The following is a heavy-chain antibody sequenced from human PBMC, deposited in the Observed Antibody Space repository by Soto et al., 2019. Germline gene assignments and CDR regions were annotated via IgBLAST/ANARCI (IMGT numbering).Heavy chain of an antibody. CDR1: GFIFNTYG. CDR2: IWSDGSYK. Sequence: QVQLVESGGGVVQSGGSLRLSCAASGFIFNTYGMHWVRQAPGKGLEWVAVIWSDGSYKYFGDFVKGRFTVSRDTSKMYLQMNSLRADDTAVYYCARGIVLVVRGDSFDLWGEGTMVTVSS. D-gene: IGHD2-15*01. CDR3: ARGIVLVVRGDSFDL. V-gene: IGHV3-33*01. J-gene: IGHJ3*01.